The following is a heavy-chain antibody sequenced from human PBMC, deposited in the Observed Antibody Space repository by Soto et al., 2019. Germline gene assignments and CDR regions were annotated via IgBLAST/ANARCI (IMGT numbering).Heavy chain of an antibody. CDR2: IIPIFGTA. CDR1: GGTFSSYA. D-gene: IGHD2-15*01. Sequence: VASVKVSCKASGGTFSSYAISWVRQAPGQGLEWMGGIIPIFGTANYAQKFQGRVTITADESTSTAYMELSSLRSEDTAVYYCARDVVAAHYYFDYWGQGTLVTVSS. J-gene: IGHJ4*02. CDR3: ARDVVAAHYYFDY. V-gene: IGHV1-69*13.